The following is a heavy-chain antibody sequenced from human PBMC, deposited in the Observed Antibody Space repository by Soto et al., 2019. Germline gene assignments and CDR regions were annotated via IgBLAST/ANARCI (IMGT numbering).Heavy chain of an antibody. V-gene: IGHV1-3*01. CDR3: ARALLSHSYDSGGYDSYFHAMDV. CDR1: GYTFTSYA. CDR2: INAGNGTT. J-gene: IGHJ6*02. D-gene: IGHD3-22*01. Sequence: ASVKVSCKASGYTFTSYAMHWVRQAPGQRLEWMGWINAGNGTTNYAQKFQGRVTITRGTSASTAYMELSSLRSEDTAVYYCARALLSHSYDSGGYDSYFHAMDVWGQGTPVTVS.